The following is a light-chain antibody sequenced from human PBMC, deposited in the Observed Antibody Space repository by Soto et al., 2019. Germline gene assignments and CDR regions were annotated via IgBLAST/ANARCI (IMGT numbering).Light chain of an antibody. CDR2: AAS. Sequence: DIQMTQSPSSLSASVGDRVTITCRASQSISTYLNWYQQKPGTAPRLLIYAASSLQSGVPSRFSGSGSGTDFTLTISSLQPEDFATYYCQQSYSTPRTFGQGTEVEIK. V-gene: IGKV1-39*01. CDR1: QSISTY. J-gene: IGKJ1*01. CDR3: QQSYSTPRT.